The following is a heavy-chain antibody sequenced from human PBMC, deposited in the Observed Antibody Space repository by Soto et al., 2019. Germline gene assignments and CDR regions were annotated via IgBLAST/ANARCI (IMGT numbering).Heavy chain of an antibody. CDR2: ISAYNGNT. CDR3: AKSRTGPGDYFDY. D-gene: IGHD1-1*01. V-gene: IGHV1-18*01. Sequence: GASVKVSCKASGYTFTSYGISWVRQAPGQGLEWMGWISAYNGNTNYAQKLQGRVTMTTDTSTSTAYMELRSLRAEDTAVYYCAKSRTGPGDYFDYWGQGTLVTAPQ. J-gene: IGHJ4*02. CDR1: GYTFTSYG.